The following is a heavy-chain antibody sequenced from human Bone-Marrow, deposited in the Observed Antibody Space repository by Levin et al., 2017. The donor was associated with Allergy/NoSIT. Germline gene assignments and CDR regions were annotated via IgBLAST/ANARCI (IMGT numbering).Heavy chain of an antibody. CDR2: IYWNDDR. V-gene: IGHV2-5*01. CDR1: GFSLTTTGVA. D-gene: IGHD3/OR15-3a*01. J-gene: IGHJ5*02. Sequence: SGPTLVKPTQTLTLTCTFSGFSLTTTGVAVGWIRQTPGKAPEWLALIYWNDDRRYSPSLQNRVTITKDTSKNQVVLTMTNMDPVDTATYYCGHSTDDKWTVGDWVDPWGQGIQVTVSS. CDR3: GHSTDDKWTVGDWVDP.